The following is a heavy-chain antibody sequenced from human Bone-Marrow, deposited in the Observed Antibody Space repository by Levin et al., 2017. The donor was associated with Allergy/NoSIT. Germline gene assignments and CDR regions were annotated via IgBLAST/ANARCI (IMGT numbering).Heavy chain of an antibody. J-gene: IGHJ4*02. D-gene: IGHD3-16*02. CDR3: AIIRGGNY. V-gene: IGHV3-21*01. Sequence: GGSLRLSCAGYGFTFSSYSMNWVRQFPGKRLEWFSSISNSGDSILYADSVKGRFIISRDNTKNSLYLQMDTLRSDDTAVYYCAIIRGGNYWGQGTLVTVSS. CDR1: GFTFSSYS. CDR2: ISNSGDSI.